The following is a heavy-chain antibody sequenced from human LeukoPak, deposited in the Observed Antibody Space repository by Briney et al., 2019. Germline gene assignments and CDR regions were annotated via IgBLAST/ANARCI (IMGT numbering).Heavy chain of an antibody. Sequence: ASVKVSCKASGYTFTGYYIHWVRQAPGQGLEWMGSINPNIGGTSYAQKFQGRVTMARDTSISTAYMEPSRLTSDDTAVYYCARDPRGSYYADYWGQGTLVTVSS. CDR1: GYTFTGYY. D-gene: IGHD1-26*01. CDR3: ARDPRGSYYADY. J-gene: IGHJ4*01. V-gene: IGHV1-2*02. CDR2: INPNIGGT.